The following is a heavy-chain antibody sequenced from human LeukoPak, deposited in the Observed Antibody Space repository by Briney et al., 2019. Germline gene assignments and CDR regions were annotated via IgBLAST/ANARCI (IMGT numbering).Heavy chain of an antibody. CDR1: GGSISSYY. V-gene: IGHV4-34*01. CDR3: ARGLSAIRVNSPARRVGDY. Sequence: PSETLSLTCTVSGGSISSYYWSWIRQPPGKGLEWIGEINHSGSTNYNPSLKSRVTISVDTSKNQFSLKLSSVTAADTAVYYCARGLSAIRVNSPARRVGDYWGQGTLVTVSS. J-gene: IGHJ4*02. CDR2: INHSGST. D-gene: IGHD6-6*01.